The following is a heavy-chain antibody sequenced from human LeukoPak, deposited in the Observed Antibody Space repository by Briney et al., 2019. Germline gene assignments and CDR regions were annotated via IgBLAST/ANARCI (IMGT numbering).Heavy chain of an antibody. V-gene: IGHV5-51*01. CDR3: ARLRDGYKSPRGFDY. D-gene: IGHD5-24*01. CDR2: IFPGDPVT. CDR1: GYSSTSCW. J-gene: IGHJ4*02. Sequence: GESLNISCQCSGYSSTSCWIGLVRQLPGQGLEWMGFIFPGDPVTRYNTSFQAQVTISSATSINTTYLQWSSLKASDTAMYYCARLRDGYKSPRGFDYWGQGTLVTVSS.